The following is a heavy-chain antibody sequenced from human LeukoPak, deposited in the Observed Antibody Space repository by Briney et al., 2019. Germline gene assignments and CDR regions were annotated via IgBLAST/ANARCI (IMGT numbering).Heavy chain of an antibody. V-gene: IGHV3-74*01. Sequence: GGSLRLSCAVSGITVSKYWMHWVRQVPGKGLVWVSRIHGDGSTTDYADSVKGRFTITRDSAKNTLYLEMNSLRVEDTAVYYCTRDANHYGGMDVWGQGTTVTVSS. CDR1: GITVSKYW. J-gene: IGHJ6*02. CDR3: TRDANHYGGMDV. CDR2: IHGDGSTT.